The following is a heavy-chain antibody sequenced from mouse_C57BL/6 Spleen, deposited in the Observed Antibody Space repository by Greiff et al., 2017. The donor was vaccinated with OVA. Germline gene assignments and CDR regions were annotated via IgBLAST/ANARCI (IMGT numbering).Heavy chain of an antibody. CDR1: GYTFTSYW. V-gene: IGHV1-7*01. CDR3: ARSDRVTTVVATPFDY. CDR2: INPSSGYT. D-gene: IGHD1-1*01. Sequence: VQLQESGAELAKPGASVKLSCKASGYTFTSYWMHWVKQRPGQGLEWIGYINPSSGYTKYNQKFKDKATLTADKSSSTAYMQLSSLTYEYSAVYYCARSDRVTTVVATPFDYWGQGTTLTVSS. J-gene: IGHJ2*01.